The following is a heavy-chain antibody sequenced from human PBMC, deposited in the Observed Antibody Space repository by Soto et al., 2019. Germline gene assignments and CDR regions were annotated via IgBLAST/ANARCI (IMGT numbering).Heavy chain of an antibody. J-gene: IGHJ4*02. CDR3: AKLESRFFYDSTGYYPFDY. CDR1: GFPFSNYA. V-gene: IGHV3-23*01. CDR2: LSGSGVST. D-gene: IGHD3-22*01. Sequence: QLLESGGGLVQPGGSLRLSCVASGFPFSNYAMTWVRQAPGKGLEWVSALSGSGVSTYYADSVMGRFTISRDNAKNTVYLHMNSLRAEDTAVYYCAKLESRFFYDSTGYYPFDYWGQGTMVTVSS.